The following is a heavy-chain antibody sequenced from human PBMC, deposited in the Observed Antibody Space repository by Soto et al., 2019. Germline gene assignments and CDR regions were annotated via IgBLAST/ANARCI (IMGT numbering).Heavy chain of an antibody. V-gene: IGHV2-5*02. CDR1: GFSLSTHTVG. D-gene: IGHD3-9*01. Sequence: QITLKESGPTLVKPTQTLTLTCTFSGFSLSTHTVGVAWIRQPPGKALEWLALIYWDEDKRYSPSLKSRLTITQDTSKNQVVLTMTDMDRVDTATDSCAHIVPFDYRGYNFEFWGQGILVTVSS. J-gene: IGHJ4*02. CDR2: IYWDEDK. CDR3: AHIVPFDYRGYNFEF.